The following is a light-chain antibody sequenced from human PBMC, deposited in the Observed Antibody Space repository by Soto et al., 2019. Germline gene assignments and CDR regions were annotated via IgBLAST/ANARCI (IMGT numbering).Light chain of an antibody. Sequence: QSALTQVASVSGSPGQSITISCTATSSDVGGHDYVSWYLQHPGKAPKLLIYEAFNRTSGVSDRFSGSKSGSTASLTISGLQAEDEGDYYCSSFTSTNPWVFGGGTKLTVL. J-gene: IGLJ3*02. CDR1: SSDVGGHDY. V-gene: IGLV2-14*01. CDR3: SSFTSTNPWV. CDR2: EAF.